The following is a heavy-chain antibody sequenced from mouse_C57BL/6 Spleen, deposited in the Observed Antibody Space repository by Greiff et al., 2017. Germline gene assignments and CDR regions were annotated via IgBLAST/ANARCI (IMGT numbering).Heavy chain of an antibody. V-gene: IGHV1-81*01. CDR3: ARMRITGTEAMDD. Sequence: QVQLQQSGAELARPGASVKLSCKASGYTFTSYGISWVKQRTGQGLEWIGEIYPRRGNTYYNEKFKGKATLTADKSSSTAYMELRRLTSEDSAVYFCARMRITGTEAMDDWGQGTSVTVSS. CDR1: GYTFTSYG. CDR2: IYPRRGNT. J-gene: IGHJ4*01. D-gene: IGHD4-1*01.